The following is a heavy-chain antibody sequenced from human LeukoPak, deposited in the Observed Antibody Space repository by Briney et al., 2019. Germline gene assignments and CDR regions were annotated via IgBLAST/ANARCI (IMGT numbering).Heavy chain of an antibody. CDR1: GYTFTSYG. J-gene: IGHJ5*02. V-gene: IGHV1-18*01. CDR2: ISAYNGNT. D-gene: IGHD2-2*02. CDR3: ARGSVIVVEPAAIRRGGWFDP. Sequence: ASVKVSCKATGYTFTSYGISWVRQAPGQGLEWMGWISAYNGNTNYAQKLQGRVTMTTDTSTSTAYMELRSLRSDDTAVYYCARGSVIVVEPAAIRRGGWFDPWGQGTLVTVSS.